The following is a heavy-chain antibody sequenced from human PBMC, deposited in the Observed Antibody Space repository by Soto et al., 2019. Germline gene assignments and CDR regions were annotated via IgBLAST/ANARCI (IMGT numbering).Heavy chain of an antibody. CDR3: ARDREVVVVPAAPNWFDP. J-gene: IGHJ5*02. D-gene: IGHD2-2*01. CDR2: ISAYNGNT. CDR1: GYTFTSYG. V-gene: IGHV1-18*04. Sequence: ASVKVSCKASGYTFTSYGISWVRQAPGQGLEWMGWISAYNGNTNYAQKLQGRVTMTTDTSTSTAYMELRSLRSDDTAVYYCARDREVVVVPAAPNWFDPWGQGTLVTVS.